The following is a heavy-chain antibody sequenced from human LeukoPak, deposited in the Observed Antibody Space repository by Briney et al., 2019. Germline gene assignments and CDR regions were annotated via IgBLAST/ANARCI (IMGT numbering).Heavy chain of an antibody. CDR3: ARNLVGKTDFDY. J-gene: IGHJ4*02. V-gene: IGHV1-3*01. CDR2: NNAGNGDT. CDR1: GYTFTNYA. Sequence: ASVKVSCKASGYTFTNYAMHWVRQAPGQRLEWMGWNNAGNGDTKYSQKFQGRVTITWDTSASTVHMELSSLRSEDTAVYYCARNLVGKTDFDYWGQGTLVTVSS. D-gene: IGHD6-19*01.